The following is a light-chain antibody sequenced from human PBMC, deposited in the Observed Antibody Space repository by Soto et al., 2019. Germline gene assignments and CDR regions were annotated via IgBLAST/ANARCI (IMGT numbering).Light chain of an antibody. Sequence: EIVLTQSPGTLALSRGQRATLSCRASQTVSNGNLAWYQQKPGQAPRLLIYGTSSRATGIPDRSSGSGSGTDFTLTISRLEPEDFAVYYCQQYGSSPTWTFGQGTKVDIK. CDR3: QQYGSSPTWT. CDR1: QTVSNGN. V-gene: IGKV3-20*01. CDR2: GTS. J-gene: IGKJ1*01.